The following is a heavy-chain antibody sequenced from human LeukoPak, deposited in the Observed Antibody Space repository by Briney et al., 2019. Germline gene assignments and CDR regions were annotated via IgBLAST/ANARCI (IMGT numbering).Heavy chain of an antibody. CDR3: ARDLYYDFWSGTPIGWFDP. D-gene: IGHD3-3*01. CDR1: GGSISSYY. V-gene: IGHV4-4*07. J-gene: IGHJ5*02. CDR2: IYTSGST. Sequence: SETLSLTCTVSGGSISSYYWSWIRQPAGKGLEWIGRIYTSGSTNYNPSLKSRVTMSVDTSKNQFSLKLSSVTAADTAVYCCARDLYYDFWSGTPIGWFDPWGQGTLVTVSS.